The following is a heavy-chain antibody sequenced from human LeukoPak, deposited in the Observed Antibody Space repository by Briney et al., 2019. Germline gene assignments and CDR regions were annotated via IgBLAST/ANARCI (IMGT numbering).Heavy chain of an antibody. V-gene: IGHV3-7*01. CDR3: ASLAAYYYGSGSSD. Sequence: PGGSLRLSCAASGFTFSSYWMSWVRQAPGKGLEWVANIKQDGSESYYVDSVKGRFTISRDNAKNSVYLQMNSLRAEDTAVYFCASLAAYYYGSGSSDWGQGTLVTVSS. CDR1: GFTFSSYW. J-gene: IGHJ4*02. D-gene: IGHD3-10*01. CDR2: IKQDGSES.